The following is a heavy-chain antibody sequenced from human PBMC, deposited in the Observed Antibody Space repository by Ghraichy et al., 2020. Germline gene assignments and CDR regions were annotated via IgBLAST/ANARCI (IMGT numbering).Heavy chain of an antibody. CDR3: ARLTTSLVYFFDD. Sequence: SGPTLVKPTQTLTLTCTFSGFSLSTTRVGVAWIRQPPGKALEWLALIFWDDDKRYSPFLPARLTITKDTSKNQVVLIMTNVDPVDTATYYCARLTTSLVYFFDDWGQGALVTVSS. CDR1: GFSLSTTRVG. J-gene: IGHJ4*02. CDR2: IFWDDDK. V-gene: IGHV2-5*02. D-gene: IGHD4-17*01.